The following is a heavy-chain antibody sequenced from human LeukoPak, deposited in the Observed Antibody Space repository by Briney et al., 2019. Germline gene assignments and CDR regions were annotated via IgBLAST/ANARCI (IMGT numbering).Heavy chain of an antibody. CDR2: IYYSGST. V-gene: IGHV4-30-4*01. Sequence: SQTLSLTCTVSGGSISSGDYYWGWIRQPPGKGLEWIGYIYYSGSTYYNPSLKSRITISVDTSKNQFSLKLSSVTAADTAVYYCARALGFGESTDAFDIWGQGTMVTVSS. D-gene: IGHD3-10*01. CDR3: ARALGFGESTDAFDI. CDR1: GGSISSGDYY. J-gene: IGHJ3*02.